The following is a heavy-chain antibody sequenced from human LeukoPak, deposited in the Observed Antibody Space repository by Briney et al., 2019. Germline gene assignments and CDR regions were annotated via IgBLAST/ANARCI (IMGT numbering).Heavy chain of an antibody. Sequence: SETLSLTCTVSGRFISSYYWSWIRQPPGKGLEWIGEINHSGSTNYNPSLKSRVTISVDTSKNQFSLNLRSVTAADTAVYYCARGRYSFAYWGQGTLVTVSS. CDR2: INHSGST. CDR1: GRFISSYY. CDR3: ARGRYSFAY. V-gene: IGHV4-34*01. D-gene: IGHD5-18*01. J-gene: IGHJ4*02.